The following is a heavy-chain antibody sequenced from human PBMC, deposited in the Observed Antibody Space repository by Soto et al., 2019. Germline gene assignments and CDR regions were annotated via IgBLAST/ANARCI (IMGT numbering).Heavy chain of an antibody. CDR3: ATRRLGYGSWSFGL. V-gene: IGHV1-69*01. D-gene: IGHD3-10*01. Sequence: QVQLVQSGAEVKKPGSSVKVSCKASGGAFSSYAISWVRQAPGQGLEWMGGNLPLCNISNYAQKFQGRVTITAVEPTRSAFVDLSNLTSEVTAVYYCATRRLGYGSWSFGLWGRG. CDR1: GGAFSSYA. CDR2: NLPLCNIS. J-gene: IGHJ2*01.